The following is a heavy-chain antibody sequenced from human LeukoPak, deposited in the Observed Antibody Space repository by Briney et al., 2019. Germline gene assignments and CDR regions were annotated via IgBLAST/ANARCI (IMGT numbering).Heavy chain of an antibody. Sequence: GASVKVSCKTSGYTFTAYYMHWVRQAPGQGLEWMGWINCNSGDRNSAQKFQGRVTMTRDTSTSTVYMELDRLTSDDTAVYYCAREELSGLKYLDYWGQGTLVTVSS. CDR3: AREELSGLKYLDY. V-gene: IGHV1-2*02. D-gene: IGHD3-16*02. CDR1: GYTFTAYY. CDR2: INCNSGDR. J-gene: IGHJ4*02.